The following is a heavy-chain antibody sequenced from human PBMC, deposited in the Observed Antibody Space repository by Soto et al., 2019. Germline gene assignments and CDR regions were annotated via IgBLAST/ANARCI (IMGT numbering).Heavy chain of an antibody. CDR1: GYTFSNYD. J-gene: IGHJ4*02. CDR3: AKVSRKGSAIDFDY. V-gene: IGHV1-8*01. D-gene: IGHD3-10*01. CDR2: VNPNNGDT. Sequence: QVQLVQSGAELKKPGASVKVSCKASGYTFSNYDMNWVRQATGQGPEWIGWVNPNNGDTGYAQKYQGLVTVTTAISTTTAYMELTSLRSEDTALYYCAKVSRKGSAIDFDYCGQGPLITVSS.